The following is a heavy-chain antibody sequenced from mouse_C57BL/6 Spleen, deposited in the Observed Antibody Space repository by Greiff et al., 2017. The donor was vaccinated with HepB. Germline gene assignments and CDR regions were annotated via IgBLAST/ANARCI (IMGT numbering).Heavy chain of an antibody. D-gene: IGHD2-3*01. Sequence: QVQLQQSGPELVKPGASVKISCKASGYSFTSYYIHWVKQRPGQGLEWIGWIYPGSGNTKYNEKFKGKATLTADTSSSTAYMQLSILTSEDSAVYYCAREGVDGYTWFAYWGQGTLVTVSA. CDR2: IYPGSGNT. CDR3: AREGVDGYTWFAY. CDR1: GYSFTSYY. J-gene: IGHJ3*01. V-gene: IGHV1-66*01.